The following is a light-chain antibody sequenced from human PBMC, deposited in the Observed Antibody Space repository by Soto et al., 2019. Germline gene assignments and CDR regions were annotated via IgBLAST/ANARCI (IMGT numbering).Light chain of an antibody. J-gene: IGLJ2*01. CDR2: DNN. V-gene: IGLV1-51*01. CDR1: SSNIGNND. Sequence: QPVLTQPPSVSAAPGQTVTISCSGSSSNIGNNDVSWYQQFPGTAPKLLIYDNNKRPSGIPDRVSGSKSGTSATLGITGLQTGDEADYHCGTWDSSLSAVVFGGGTQLTVL. CDR3: GTWDSSLSAVV.